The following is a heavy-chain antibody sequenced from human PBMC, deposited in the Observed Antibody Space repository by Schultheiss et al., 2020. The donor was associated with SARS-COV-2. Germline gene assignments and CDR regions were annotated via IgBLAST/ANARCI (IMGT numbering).Heavy chain of an antibody. J-gene: IGHJ4*02. CDR2: ISGSGGST. Sequence: GGSLRLSCAASGFTFSSYAMSWVRQAPGKGLEWVSAISGSGGSTYYADSVKGRFTISRDNSKNTLYLQMNSLRAEDTAVYYCAKDGASSSWHAYYFDYWGQGTLVTVSS. CDR1: GFTFSSYA. V-gene: IGHV3-23*01. CDR3: AKDGASSSWHAYYFDY. D-gene: IGHD6-13*01.